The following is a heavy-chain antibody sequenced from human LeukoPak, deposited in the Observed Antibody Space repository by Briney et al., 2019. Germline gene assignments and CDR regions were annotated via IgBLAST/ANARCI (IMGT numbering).Heavy chain of an antibody. Sequence: SETLSLTCAVYGGSFSGYYWSWLRQPPGKGLEWIGEINHSGSTNYNPSLKSRVTISVDTSKNQFSLKLSSVTAADTAVYYCARTGGYCSGGSCYRRYYYYYYGMDVWGQGTTVTVSS. CDR2: INHSGST. V-gene: IGHV4-34*01. CDR1: GGSFSGYY. J-gene: IGHJ6*02. D-gene: IGHD2-15*01. CDR3: ARTGGYCSGGSCYRRYYYYYYGMDV.